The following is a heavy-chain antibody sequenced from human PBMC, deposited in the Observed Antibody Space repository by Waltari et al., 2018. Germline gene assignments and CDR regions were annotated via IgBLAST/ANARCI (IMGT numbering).Heavy chain of an antibody. J-gene: IGHJ5*02. CDR3: ARDVPPYYDFWSGYSSHWLDP. D-gene: IGHD3-3*01. CDR2: TNPNRGGT. V-gene: IGHV1-2*02. CDR1: GYTFTGYY. Sequence: QVQLVQSGAEVKKPGASVKVSCKASGYTFTGYYMHWVRQAPGQGLEWMGWTNPNRGGTNYAQKFQGRVTMTRDTSISTAYMELSRLRSDDTAVYYCARDVPPYYDFWSGYSSHWLDPWGQGTLVTVSS.